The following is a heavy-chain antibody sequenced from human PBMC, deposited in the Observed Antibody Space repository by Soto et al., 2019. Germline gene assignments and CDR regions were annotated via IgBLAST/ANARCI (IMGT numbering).Heavy chain of an antibody. V-gene: IGHV1-8*01. J-gene: IGHJ5*02. CDR2: MNPNSGNT. Sequence: ASVKVSCKASGYTFTSYDINWVRQATGQGLEWMGWMNPNSGNTGYAQKFQGRVTMTRNTSISTAYMELSSLRSEDTAVYYCARAFPYCSGGSCYSADWFDPWGQGTPVTVSS. CDR1: GYTFTSYD. CDR3: ARAFPYCSGGSCYSADWFDP. D-gene: IGHD2-15*01.